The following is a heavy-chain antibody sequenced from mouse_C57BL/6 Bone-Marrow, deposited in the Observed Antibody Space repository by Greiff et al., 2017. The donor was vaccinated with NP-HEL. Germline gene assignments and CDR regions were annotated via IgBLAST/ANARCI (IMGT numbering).Heavy chain of an antibody. V-gene: IGHV1-42*01. CDR2: INPSTGGT. D-gene: IGHD2-4*01. CDR1: GYSFTGYY. CDR3: AIYDYDGAY. J-gene: IGHJ3*01. Sequence: EVQLQQSGPELVKPGASVKISCKASGYSFTGYYMNWVKQSPEKSLEWIGEINPSTGGTTYNQKFKAKATLTVDKSSSTAYLQLKSLTSEDSAVYYFAIYDYDGAYWGQGTLVTVSA.